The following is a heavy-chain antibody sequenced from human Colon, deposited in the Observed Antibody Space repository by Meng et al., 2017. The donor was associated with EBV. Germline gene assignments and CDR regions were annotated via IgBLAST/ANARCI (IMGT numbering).Heavy chain of an antibody. Sequence: QVQLQQWGAGLLKPSETLSLTCAVTGGSLSGAYWNWIRQPPGKGLEWIGEIIHGGSPSYNPSLKSRVTISIDTSKNQLSLMLSSVTAADTAVYYCARRPTGIDYWGQGPLVTVSS. CDR2: IIHGGSP. CDR1: GGSLSGAY. CDR3: ARRPTGIDY. D-gene: IGHD2-8*02. J-gene: IGHJ4*02. V-gene: IGHV4-34*12.